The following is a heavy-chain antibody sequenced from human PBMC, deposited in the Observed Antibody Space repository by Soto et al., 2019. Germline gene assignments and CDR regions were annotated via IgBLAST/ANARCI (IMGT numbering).Heavy chain of an antibody. CDR3: ARGFSRRYYGSGSYYNALQNWFDP. CDR2: INHSGST. Sequence: PSETLSLTCAVYGGSFSGYYWSWIRQPPGKGLGWIGEINHSGSTNYNPSLRSRVTISVDTSKNQFSLKLSSVTAADTAVYYCARGFSRRYYGSGSYYNALQNWFDPWGQGTLVTVSS. CDR1: GGSFSGYY. V-gene: IGHV4-34*01. D-gene: IGHD3-10*01. J-gene: IGHJ5*02.